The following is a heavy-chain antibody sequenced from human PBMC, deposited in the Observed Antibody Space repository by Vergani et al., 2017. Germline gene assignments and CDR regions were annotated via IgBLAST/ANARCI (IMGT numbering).Heavy chain of an antibody. J-gene: IGHJ4*02. CDR1: GYTFTSYG. CDR3: ARHIIIMVRGVIQLDY. V-gene: IGHV1-18*04. CDR2: ISAYNGNT. Sequence: QVQLVQSGAEVKKPGASVKVSCKASGYTFTSYGISWVRQAPGQGLEWMGWISAYNGNTNYAQKLQGRVTMTTDTSTSTAYMERRSLRSDDTAVYYCARHIIIMVRGVIQLDYWGQGTLVTVSS. D-gene: IGHD3-10*01.